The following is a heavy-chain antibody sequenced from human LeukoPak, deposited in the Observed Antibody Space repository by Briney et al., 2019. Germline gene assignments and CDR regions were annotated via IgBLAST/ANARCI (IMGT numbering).Heavy chain of an antibody. Sequence: GGSLRLSCEASGFTFSGNWMHWVRQAPGKGLVWVSRINGDGRATYYADSLKGRFTISRDNAKNTVYLQMNSLGAEDTAVYYCARGIAGAWGFDYRGLGTLVTVSS. D-gene: IGHD6-13*01. CDR2: INGDGRAT. CDR1: GFTFSGNW. J-gene: IGHJ4*02. CDR3: ARGIAGAWGFDY. V-gene: IGHV3-74*01.